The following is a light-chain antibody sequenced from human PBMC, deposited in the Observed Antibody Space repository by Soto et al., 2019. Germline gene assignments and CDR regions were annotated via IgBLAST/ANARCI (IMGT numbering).Light chain of an antibody. CDR2: EVS. CDR3: SSYTSSSTLEV. J-gene: IGLJ3*02. CDR1: SSDGGGYNY. V-gene: IGLV2-14*01. Sequence: QSALTQPASLSGSPGQSITISCTGTSSDGGGYNYVSWYQQHPGKAPKLMIYEVSNRPSGVSNRFHGSQSGNTASLTISGLQAEDEADYYCSSYTSSSTLEVFGGGTKVTVL.